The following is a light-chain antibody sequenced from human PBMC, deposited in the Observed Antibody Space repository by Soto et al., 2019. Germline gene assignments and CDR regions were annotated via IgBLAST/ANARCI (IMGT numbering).Light chain of an antibody. CDR2: KAS. Sequence: DIQMTQSPSTLSGSVGDRVTITCRASQTISSWLAWYQQKPGKAPKLLIYKASTLKSGVPSRFSGSGSGTDFTLTIRSLQPEDFVTYYCQQSYSTPITFGQGTRLEIK. J-gene: IGKJ5*01. CDR1: QTISSW. CDR3: QQSYSTPIT. V-gene: IGKV1-5*03.